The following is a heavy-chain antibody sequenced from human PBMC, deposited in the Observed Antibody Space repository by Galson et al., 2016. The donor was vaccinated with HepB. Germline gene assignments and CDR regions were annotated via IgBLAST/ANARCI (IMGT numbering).Heavy chain of an antibody. D-gene: IGHD3-10*01. V-gene: IGHV3-53*01. CDR3: ARNMYGAATNYIGDVFDI. Sequence: SQRLSCAVSGLTVSGDYMSWVRQAPGKGLKWVSVLYRDGSTYYADSVEGRFTISRDNSRNTLYLQMNSLRAEDTAMYYCARNMYGAATNYIGDVFDIWGQGTMVTVSS. CDR2: LYRDGST. J-gene: IGHJ3*02. CDR1: GLTVSGDY.